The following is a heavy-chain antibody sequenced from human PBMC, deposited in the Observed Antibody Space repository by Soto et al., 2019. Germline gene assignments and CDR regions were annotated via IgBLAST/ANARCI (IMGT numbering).Heavy chain of an antibody. CDR3: ERDLVVKAAKYYYYYGMDV. CDR1: GFTFSSYW. V-gene: IGHV3-7*01. J-gene: IGHJ6*02. Sequence: GGSLRLSCAASGFTFSSYWMSWVRQAPGKGLEWVANIKQDGSEKYYVDSVKGRFTISRDNAKNSLYLQMNSLRAEDTAVYYCERDLVVKAAKYYYYYGMDVWGQGTTVTVSS. D-gene: IGHD2-2*01. CDR2: IKQDGSEK.